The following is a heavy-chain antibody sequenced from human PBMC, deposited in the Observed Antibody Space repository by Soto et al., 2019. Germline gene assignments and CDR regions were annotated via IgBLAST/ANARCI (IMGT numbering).Heavy chain of an antibody. CDR1: GYTFTSYG. V-gene: IGHV1-18*04. CDR3: ARDVMMEDIVVVVAARYYYGMDV. D-gene: IGHD2-15*01. CDR2: ISAYNGNT. J-gene: IGHJ6*02. Sequence: ASVKFSCKASGYTFTSYGISWVRQAPGQGLEWMGWISAYNGNTNYAQKLQGRVTMTTDTSTSTAYMELRSLRSDDTAVYYCARDVMMEDIVVVVAARYYYGMDVWGQGTTVTSP.